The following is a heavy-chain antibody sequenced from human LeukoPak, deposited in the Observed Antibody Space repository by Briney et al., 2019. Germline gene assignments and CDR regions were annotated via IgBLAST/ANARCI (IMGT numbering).Heavy chain of an antibody. J-gene: IGHJ6*02. CDR3: ARVRCSSTSCYSYYYYYGMDV. CDR1: GFTFSSYA. V-gene: IGHV3-30-3*01. CDR2: ISYDGSNK. Sequence: GGSLRLSCAASGFTFSSYAMHWVRQAPGKGLEWVAVISYDGSNKYYADSVKGRFTISRDNSKNTLYLQMNSLRAEDTAVYYCARVRCSSTSCYSYYYYYGMDVWGQGTTVTVSS. D-gene: IGHD2-2*01.